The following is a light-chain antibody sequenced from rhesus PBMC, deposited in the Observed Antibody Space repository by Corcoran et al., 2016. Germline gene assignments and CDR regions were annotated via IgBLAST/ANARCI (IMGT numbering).Light chain of an antibody. V-gene: IGKV1-22*01. CDR2: KAS. J-gene: IGKJ3*01. CDR1: QSISSW. Sequence: DIQMTQSPSSLSASVGDTVTITCRASQSISSWLDWYQQKPGKAPKLLIYKASRLQSGVPSRFHGNGSGTDFTLTISSLQPEDFATYYCLQYSSSPFTFGPGTKLDIK. CDR3: LQYSSSPFT.